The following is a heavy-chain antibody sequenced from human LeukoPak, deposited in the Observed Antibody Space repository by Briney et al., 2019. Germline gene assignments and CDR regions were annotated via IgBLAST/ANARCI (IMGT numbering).Heavy chain of an antibody. Sequence: GGSLRLSCAASGFTFNNHAMHWVRQAPGKGLEWLAVISTGGNNKYYIDSVKGRFTISRDNSQNTLSLQMNSLRGEDTAVYYCARGQLWLDYWGQGTLVTVSS. V-gene: IGHV3-30*04. J-gene: IGHJ4*01. D-gene: IGHD3-10*01. CDR3: ARGQLWLDY. CDR2: ISTGGNNK. CDR1: GFTFNNHA.